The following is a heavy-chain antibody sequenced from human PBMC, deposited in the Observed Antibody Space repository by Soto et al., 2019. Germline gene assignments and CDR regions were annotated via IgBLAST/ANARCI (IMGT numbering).Heavy chain of an antibody. J-gene: IGHJ4*02. V-gene: IGHV4-31*03. CDR1: GGSISSGGTGSY. CDR2: IYYTGNT. Sequence: QVQLQESGPGLVKPSQTLSLTCTVSGGSISSGGTGSYWTWIRQLPGKGLEWIGYIYYTGNTYYTPSIKCXPTISIDTSENQFSLKLTSVTAADTAVYFCASGHDAYKVRYWGQGTLVTVSS. D-gene: IGHD1-1*01. CDR3: ASGHDAYKVRY.